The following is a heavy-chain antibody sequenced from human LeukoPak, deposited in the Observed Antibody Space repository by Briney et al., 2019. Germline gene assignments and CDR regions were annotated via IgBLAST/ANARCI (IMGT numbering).Heavy chain of an antibody. D-gene: IGHD5-18*01. CDR3: ASTATAVVYFDY. V-gene: IGHV3-21*01. Sequence: GGSLRLSCAASGFIFSSYSMNWVRQAPGKGLEWVSSISSSSSYIYYADSVKDRFTISRDNAKNSLYLQMNSLRAEDTAVYYCASTATAVVYFDYWGQGTLVTVSS. CDR2: ISSSSSYI. J-gene: IGHJ4*02. CDR1: GFIFSSYS.